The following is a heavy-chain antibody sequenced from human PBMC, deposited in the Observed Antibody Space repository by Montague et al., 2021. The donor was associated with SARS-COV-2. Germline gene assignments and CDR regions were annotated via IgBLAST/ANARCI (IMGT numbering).Heavy chain of an antibody. Sequence: SETLFTCNVSGDPISYFYWNWIRQPAGKGLEWIGRVSAGGGPNSNPSLKSRVTMAVDTSKSQLSLKLTSVTAADTAVYYCARGGGWKRHFDYWGQGTLVAVSS. J-gene: IGHJ4*02. CDR1: GDPISYFY. CDR3: ARGGGWKRHFDY. D-gene: IGHD4-23*01. V-gene: IGHV4-4*07. CDR2: VSAGGGP.